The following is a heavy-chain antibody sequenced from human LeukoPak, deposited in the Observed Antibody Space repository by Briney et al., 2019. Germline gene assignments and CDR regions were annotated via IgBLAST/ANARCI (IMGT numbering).Heavy chain of an antibody. V-gene: IGHV1-2*02. CDR1: GYTFTGYY. D-gene: IGHD4-17*01. CDR3: ARGTDYGDYMDV. J-gene: IGHJ6*03. CDR2: INPNSGGT. Sequence: ASVKVPCKASGYTFTGYYMHWVRQAPGQGLEWMGWINPNSGGTNYAQKFQGRVTMTRDTSISTAYMELSRLRSDDTAVYYCARGTDYGDYMDVWGKGTTVTVSS.